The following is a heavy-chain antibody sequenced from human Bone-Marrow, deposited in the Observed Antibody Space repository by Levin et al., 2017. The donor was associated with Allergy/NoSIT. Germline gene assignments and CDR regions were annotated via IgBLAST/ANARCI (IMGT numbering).Heavy chain of an antibody. CDR1: GFSFSDYY. CDR3: ASERGQTGDGSSAFAI. J-gene: IGHJ3*02. Sequence: SGGSLRLSCAASGFSFSDYYMDWVRQAPGKGLEWVGRIRNEANRHTTQYAAAVKGRFTISRDDSKKSVYLQMNSLKSEDTAVYYCASERGQTGDGSSAFAIWGQGTMVTVSS. D-gene: IGHD7-27*01. V-gene: IGHV3-72*01. CDR2: IRNEANRHTT.